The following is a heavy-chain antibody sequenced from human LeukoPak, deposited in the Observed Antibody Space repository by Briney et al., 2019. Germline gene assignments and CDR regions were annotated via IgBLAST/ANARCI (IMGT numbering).Heavy chain of an antibody. CDR1: GFTFSSYW. CDR3: AREGLGYYDFWSGYPYYYYGMDV. J-gene: IGHJ6*02. D-gene: IGHD3-3*01. V-gene: IGHV3-74*01. Sequence: PGGSLRLSCAASGFTFSSYWMHWVRQAPGKGLVWVSRINSDGSSTSYADSVKGRFTISRDNAKNTLYLQMNSLRAEDTAVYYCAREGLGYYDFWSGYPYYYYGMDVWGQGTTVTVSS. CDR2: INSDGSST.